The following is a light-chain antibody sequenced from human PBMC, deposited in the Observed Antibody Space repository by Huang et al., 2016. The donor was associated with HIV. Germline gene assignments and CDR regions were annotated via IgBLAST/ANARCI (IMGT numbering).Light chain of an antibody. CDR2: TAS. Sequence: EIVLTQSPATLSLSPGERATLSCRASQSIGNYSAWSQQKPGPAPRLLIYTASSRVTGIPARFSGSGSGTDFTLTISSLEPEDFAVYYCQQRSNWITFGQGTRLEIK. CDR3: QQRSNWIT. CDR1: QSIGNY. J-gene: IGKJ5*01. V-gene: IGKV3-11*01.